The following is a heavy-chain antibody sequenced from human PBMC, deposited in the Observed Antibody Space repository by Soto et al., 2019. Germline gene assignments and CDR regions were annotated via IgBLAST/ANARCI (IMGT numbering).Heavy chain of an antibody. J-gene: IGHJ4*02. CDR3: VRTSLVVAAATREDY. Sequence: EVQLVESGGGLVQPGGSLRLSCAASGFTFSSYWMHWVRQAPGKGLGWVSRINSDGSSTSYADSVKGRFTISRDNAKNTLYLQMNRLRAEDTAVYYCVRTSLVVAAATREDYWGQGTLVTVSS. CDR1: GFTFSSYW. D-gene: IGHD2-15*01. V-gene: IGHV3-74*01. CDR2: INSDGSST.